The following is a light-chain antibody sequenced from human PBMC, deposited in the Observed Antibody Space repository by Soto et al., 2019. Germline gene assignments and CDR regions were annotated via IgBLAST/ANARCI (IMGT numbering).Light chain of an antibody. CDR3: QQYNNWPRAT. V-gene: IGKV3-15*01. CDR2: RAS. J-gene: IGKJ4*01. Sequence: IVMTQSPATLSVSPGERATLSCRASQSINSNLAWHQQKPGQAPRLLMFRASIRATGFPARFSGSGSGTEFIITISSLQSEDSAIYYCQQYNNWPRATFGGGTKVDIK. CDR1: QSINSN.